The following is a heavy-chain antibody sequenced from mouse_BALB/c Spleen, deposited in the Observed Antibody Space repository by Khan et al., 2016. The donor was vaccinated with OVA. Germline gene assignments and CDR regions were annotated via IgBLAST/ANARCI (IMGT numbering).Heavy chain of an antibody. CDR1: GFTFSSYG. Sequence: EVELVESGGGLVQPGGSLKLSCAASGFTFSSYGMSWVRQTPDKRLELVATINTNVGSTYYPDSVKGRFIIFRENAKNNLYLQMSSLKFEDTAMYNCARMDITDDGNCAYNVSNWGQGTTLTVSS. CDR2: INTNVGST. V-gene: IGHV5-6-3*01. D-gene: IGHD2-1*01. J-gene: IGHJ2*01. CDR3: ARMDITDDGNCAYNVSN.